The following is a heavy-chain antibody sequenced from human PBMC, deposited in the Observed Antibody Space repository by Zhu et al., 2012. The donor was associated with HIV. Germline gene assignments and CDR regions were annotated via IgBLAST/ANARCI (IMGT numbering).Heavy chain of an antibody. CDR3: ARVSLAVTGLDYFDY. Sequence: QVQLQESGPGLVKPSETLSLICTVSDYSISSGYFWGWIRQPPGKGLEWIGSIYHSGTTYYKSSLKSRVTISLDTSKNQFSLKLSSVTAADTAVYYCARVSLAVTGLDYFDYWSQGTLVTRLL. J-gene: IGHJ4*02. D-gene: IGHD6-19*01. V-gene: IGHV4-38-2*02. CDR2: IYHSGTT. CDR1: DYSISSGYF.